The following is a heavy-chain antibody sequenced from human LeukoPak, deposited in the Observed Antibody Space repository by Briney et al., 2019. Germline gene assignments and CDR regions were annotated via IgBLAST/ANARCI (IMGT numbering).Heavy chain of an antibody. CDR2: INPNSGRT. V-gene: IGHV1-8*01. CDR3: ARGRSGLAAAGTYDY. Sequence: ASVKVSCKTSGYTFNSSDINWVRQAAGQGLEWMGWINPNSGRTGYAQKFQGRVTMTADTSIRTAYMELRSLRFDDTAVYYCARGRSGLAAAGTYDYWGQGTLITVSS. J-gene: IGHJ4*02. CDR1: GYTFNSSD. D-gene: IGHD6-13*01.